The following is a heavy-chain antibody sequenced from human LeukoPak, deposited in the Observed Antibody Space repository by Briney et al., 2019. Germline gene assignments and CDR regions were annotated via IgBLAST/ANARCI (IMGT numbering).Heavy chain of an antibody. CDR1: GFTFSIHS. V-gene: IGHV3-21*01. Sequence: GGSLRLSCAASGFTFSIHSMNWVRQAPGKELEWVSSISITSDYIYYADSVKGRFTISRDNAKNSLYLQMNSLRAEDTAVYYCAKGSLLWLRGYFDYWGQGTLVTVSS. D-gene: IGHD3-10*01. CDR3: AKGSLLWLRGYFDY. CDR2: ISITSDYI. J-gene: IGHJ4*02.